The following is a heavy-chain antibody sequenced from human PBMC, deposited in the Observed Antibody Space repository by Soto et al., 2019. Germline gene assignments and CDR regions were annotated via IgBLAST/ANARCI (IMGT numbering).Heavy chain of an antibody. J-gene: IGHJ5*02. CDR3: ARDYMVRGVMRWFDP. CDR2: IYYSGTT. D-gene: IGHD3-10*01. CDR1: GDSITSNSYF. Sequence: SETLSLTCTVSGDSITSNSYFWAWIRQPPGKGLEWIGSIYYSGTTYYNPSLKSRVTISVDKSKNQFSLKLSSVTAADTAVYYCARDYMVRGVMRWFDPWGQGTLVTVSS. V-gene: IGHV4-39*07.